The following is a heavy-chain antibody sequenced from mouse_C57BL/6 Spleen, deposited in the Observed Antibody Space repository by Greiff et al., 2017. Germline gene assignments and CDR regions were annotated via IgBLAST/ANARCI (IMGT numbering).Heavy chain of an antibody. J-gene: IGHJ3*01. D-gene: IGHD1-1*01. CDR3: ARDYYGSSYPFAY. Sequence: EVKLQESGGGLVKPGGSLKLSCAASGFTFSSYAMSWVRQTPEKRLEWVATISDGGSYTYYPDNVKGRFTISRDNAKNNLYLQMSHLKSEDTAVYYCARDYYGSSYPFAYWGQGTLVTVSA. CDR2: ISDGGSYT. V-gene: IGHV5-4*03. CDR1: GFTFSSYA.